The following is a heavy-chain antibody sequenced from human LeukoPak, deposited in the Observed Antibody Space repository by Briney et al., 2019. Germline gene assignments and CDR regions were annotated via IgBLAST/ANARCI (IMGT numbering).Heavy chain of an antibody. CDR3: AHRKATSWAHDY. Sequence: GGSLRLSCAASGFTVSSSYMSWVRQAPGKGLEWVSVIYSGGSGSTYYADSVKGRFIISRDNSKNTLNLQMNSLRAEDTAVYYCAHRKATSWAHDYWGQGTLVTVSS. V-gene: IGHV3-53*01. J-gene: IGHJ4*02. CDR2: IYSGGSGST. CDR1: GFTVSSSY. D-gene: IGHD2-2*01.